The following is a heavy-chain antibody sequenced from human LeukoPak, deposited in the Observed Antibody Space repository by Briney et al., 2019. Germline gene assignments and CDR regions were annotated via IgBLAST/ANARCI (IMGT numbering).Heavy chain of an antibody. CDR2: IYASGRT. CDR1: RGSISGSIRSYY. V-gene: IGHV4-61*03. D-gene: IGHD6-13*01. CDR3: ARVRDSLEAAATYMDV. J-gene: IGHJ6*03. Sequence: SETLSLTCTVSRGSISGSIRSYYWSWLRQPPGKVLEWIGYIYASGRTHYNPSLKGRVSISVDTPNNHFSLRLTSVTAADTAVYYCARVRDSLEAAATYMDVWDIGTTVTVSS.